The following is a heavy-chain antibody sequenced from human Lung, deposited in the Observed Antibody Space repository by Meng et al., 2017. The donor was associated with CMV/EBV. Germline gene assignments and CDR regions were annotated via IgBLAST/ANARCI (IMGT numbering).Heavy chain of an antibody. D-gene: IGHD3-10*01. CDR1: GFTFSSYW. V-gene: IGHV3-7*01. CDR3: ARDLLLWFGELFPLDY. CDR2: IKQDGSEK. J-gene: IGHJ4*01. Sequence: GGSXRLXCAASGFTFSSYWMSWVRQAPGKGLEWVANIKQDGSEKYYVDSVKGRFTISRDNAKNSLYLQMNSLRAEDTAVYYCARDLLLWFGELFPLDYWGHGTXVTGSS.